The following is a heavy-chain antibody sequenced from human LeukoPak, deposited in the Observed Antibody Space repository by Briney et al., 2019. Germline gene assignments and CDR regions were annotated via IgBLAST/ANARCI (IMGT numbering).Heavy chain of an antibody. CDR2: IKQDGSEK. CDR3: ARAVRYSSGWYGFDY. J-gene: IGHJ4*02. Sequence: PGGSLRLSCAASGFTFSSYWMSWVRQAPGKGLEWVANIKQDGSEKYYVDSVKGRFTISRDNAKNSLYLQMNSLRAEDTAVYYCARAVRYSSGWYGFDYWGQGALVTVSS. CDR1: GFTFSSYW. V-gene: IGHV3-7*01. D-gene: IGHD6-13*01.